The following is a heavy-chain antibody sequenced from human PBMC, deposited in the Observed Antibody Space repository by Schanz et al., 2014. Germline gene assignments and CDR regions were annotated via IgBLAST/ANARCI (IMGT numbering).Heavy chain of an antibody. CDR1: GGSFRGYH. Sequence: QVQVQQWGAGLLKPPETLSLTCGVYGGSFRGYHWSWIRQPPGKGLEWIGEIHHGGTTNYNPSLKSRVPISVAASKNQYSLKMSSVTAADTAVYYCARGRPASVIVPAAINNPFDYWGQGTLVTVSS. J-gene: IGHJ4*02. CDR3: ARGRPASVIVPAAINNPFDY. CDR2: IHHGGTT. D-gene: IGHD2-2*01. V-gene: IGHV4-34*01.